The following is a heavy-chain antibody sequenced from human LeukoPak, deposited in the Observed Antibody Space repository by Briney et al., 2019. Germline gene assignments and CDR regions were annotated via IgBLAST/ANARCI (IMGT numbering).Heavy chain of an antibody. J-gene: IGHJ4*02. CDR3: ARLGGATVTTHNFDY. D-gene: IGHD4-17*01. CDR1: GGSISSGDYY. CDR2: IYYSGST. V-gene: IGHV4-30-4*08. Sequence: SETLSLTCTVSGGSISSGDYYWSWIRQPPEKGLEWIGYIYYSGSTYYNPSLKSRVTISVDTSKNQFSLKLSSVTAADTAVYYCARLGGATVTTHNFDYWGQGTLVTVSS.